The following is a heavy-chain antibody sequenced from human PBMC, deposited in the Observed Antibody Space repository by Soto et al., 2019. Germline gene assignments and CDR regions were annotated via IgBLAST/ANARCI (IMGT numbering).Heavy chain of an antibody. CDR1: GFTFSSYA. CDR3: AKDSDVELREREGDAFDI. V-gene: IGHV3-23*01. Sequence: GGSLRLSCAASGFTFSSYAMSWVRQAPGKGLEWVSAISGSGGSTYYADSVKGRFTISRDNSKNTLYLQMNSLRAEDTAVYYCAKDSDVELREREGDAFDIWGQGTMVTVSS. D-gene: IGHD1-7*01. J-gene: IGHJ3*02. CDR2: ISGSGGST.